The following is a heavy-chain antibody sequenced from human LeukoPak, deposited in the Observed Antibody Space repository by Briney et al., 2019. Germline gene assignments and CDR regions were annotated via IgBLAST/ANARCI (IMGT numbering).Heavy chain of an antibody. V-gene: IGHV4-59*08. Sequence: SDTLSLTCTVSGASINTYYWSWIRQPPGKGQQWIAYLYYSGSNNFNPSLKSRLTISVDTSKNQFSPKLNSVTAADTAVYYCARSGSKPSGGAFDLWGQGTMVTVSS. CDR3: ARSGSKPSGGAFDL. CDR1: GASINTYY. CDR2: LYYSGSN. D-gene: IGHD1-26*01. J-gene: IGHJ3*01.